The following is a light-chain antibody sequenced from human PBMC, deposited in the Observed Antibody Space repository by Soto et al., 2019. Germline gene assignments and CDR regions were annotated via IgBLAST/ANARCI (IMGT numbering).Light chain of an antibody. CDR2: KAS. J-gene: IGKJ4*01. V-gene: IGKV1-5*03. CDR1: QSISIW. Sequence: DIQMTQCPSSLSASVGDSFTITGRASQSISIWLAWYQQKPGKAPNLLIFKASSVESGVPSRFSGSGAGTDFTLTISSLQPDDSATYYCQQYNSYPLPFGGGTK. CDR3: QQYNSYPLP.